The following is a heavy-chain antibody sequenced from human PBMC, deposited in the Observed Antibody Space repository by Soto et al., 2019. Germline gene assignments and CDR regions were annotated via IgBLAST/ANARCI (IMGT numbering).Heavy chain of an antibody. V-gene: IGHV1-69*02. CDR2: IIPILGIA. J-gene: IGHJ4*02. Sequence: SVKVSCKAPGGTFSSYTISWVRQAPGQGLEWMGRIIPILGIANYAQKFQGRVTITADKSTSTAYMELSSLRSEDTAVYYCVVVVVAAPVDYFYYWGQGTLVTVSS. D-gene: IGHD2-15*01. CDR3: VVVVVAAPVDYFYY. CDR1: GGTFSSYT.